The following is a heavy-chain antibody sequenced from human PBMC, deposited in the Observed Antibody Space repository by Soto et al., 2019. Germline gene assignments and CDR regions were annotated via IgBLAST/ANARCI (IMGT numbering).Heavy chain of an antibody. CDR3: AKDWNRMRDSSGTVDFDY. J-gene: IGHJ4*02. V-gene: IGHV3-30*18. Sequence: GGSLRLSCAASGFTFSSYGMHWVRQAPGKGLEWVAVISYDGSNKYYADSVKGRFTISRDNSKNTLYLQMNSLRAEDTAVYYCAKDWNRMRDSSGTVDFDYWGQGTLVTVSS. CDR1: GFTFSSYG. CDR2: ISYDGSNK. D-gene: IGHD6-19*01.